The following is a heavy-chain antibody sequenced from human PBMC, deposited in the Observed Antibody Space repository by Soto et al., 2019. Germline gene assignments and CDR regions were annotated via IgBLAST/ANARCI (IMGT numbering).Heavy chain of an antibody. D-gene: IGHD2-21*01. CDR2: IKPDGSEK. V-gene: IGHV3-7*04. Sequence: EVQLVESGGGLVQPGESLRLSCAASGFTFSNYWMSWVRQAPGKGLEWVANIKPDGSEKYYVDSVKGRFNISRDNATNSLYLQMNSLKAADTAVYYFARGVRDRSWGQGTLVTVSS. CDR3: ARGVRDRS. J-gene: IGHJ5*02. CDR1: GFTFSNYW.